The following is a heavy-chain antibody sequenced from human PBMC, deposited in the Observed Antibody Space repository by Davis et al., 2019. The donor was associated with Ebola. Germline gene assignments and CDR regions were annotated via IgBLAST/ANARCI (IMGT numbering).Heavy chain of an antibody. CDR1: GFTFSSYA. Sequence: GGSLRLSCAASGFTFSSYAMHWVRQAPGKGLEWVAVISYDGSNKYYADSVKGRFTISRDNSKNTLYLQMNSLRAEDTAVYYCARSTFLDYWGQGTLVTVSS. CDR3: ARSTFLDY. V-gene: IGHV3-30-3*01. D-gene: IGHD3-16*01. CDR2: ISYDGSNK. J-gene: IGHJ4*02.